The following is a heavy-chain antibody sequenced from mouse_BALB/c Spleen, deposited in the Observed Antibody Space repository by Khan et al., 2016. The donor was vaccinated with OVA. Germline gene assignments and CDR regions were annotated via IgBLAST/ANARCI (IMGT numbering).Heavy chain of an antibody. CDR3: ARVYGGDFDY. V-gene: IGHV3-2*02. Sequence: VQLKESGPGLVKPSQSPSLICTVTGYSITSDYAWNWIRQFPGNKLEWMGFISYSGNTNYNPSLKSRISITRDTSKNQFFLHLNSVTTEDTATYYCARVYGGDFDYWGQGTTLTVSS. J-gene: IGHJ2*01. CDR2: ISYSGNT. CDR1: GYSITSDYA. D-gene: IGHD1-1*01.